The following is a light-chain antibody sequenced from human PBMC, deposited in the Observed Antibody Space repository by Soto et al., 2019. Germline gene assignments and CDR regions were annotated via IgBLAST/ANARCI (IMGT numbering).Light chain of an antibody. CDR3: SSYTGSSTPV. Sequence: QSVLTQPASVSGSPGQSITISCAGTSSDVGGYNYVSWYQHHPGKAPKLMIYEVGNRPSGVSNRFSGSKSGNTASLTISGLQAEDEADYYCSSYTGSSTPVFGGGTKLTVL. CDR1: SSDVGGYNY. J-gene: IGLJ3*02. V-gene: IGLV2-14*01. CDR2: EVG.